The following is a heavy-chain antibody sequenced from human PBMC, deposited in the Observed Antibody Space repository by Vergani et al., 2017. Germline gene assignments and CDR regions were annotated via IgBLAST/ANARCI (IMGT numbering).Heavy chain of an antibody. CDR2: IRYDGSNK. CDR1: GFTFSSYG. Sequence: QVQLVESGGGVVQPGGSLRLSCAASGFTFSSYGMHWVRQDPGKGLEWVAFIRYDGSNKYYADSVKGRFTISRDNSKNTLYLQMNSLRAEDTAVYYCAREGRMGSGVDYWGQGTLVTVSS. D-gene: IGHD3-10*01. J-gene: IGHJ4*02. CDR3: AREGRMGSGVDY. V-gene: IGHV3-30*02.